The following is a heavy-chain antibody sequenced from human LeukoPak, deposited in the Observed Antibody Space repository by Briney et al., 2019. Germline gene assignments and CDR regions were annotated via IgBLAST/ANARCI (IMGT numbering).Heavy chain of an antibody. D-gene: IGHD5-18*01. CDR3: STVGTYGRIQD. J-gene: IGHJ4*02. Sequence: SETLSLTCTVYGQSLRDCHWRWPRQPPGKGLEWIAEINHSGITNYNPSLKSRVTISADTSKNQFSLKLSSVTAAETAVYYYSTVGTYGRIQDWGQGTLVTVSS. V-gene: IGHV4-34*01. CDR2: INHSGIT. CDR1: GQSLRDCH.